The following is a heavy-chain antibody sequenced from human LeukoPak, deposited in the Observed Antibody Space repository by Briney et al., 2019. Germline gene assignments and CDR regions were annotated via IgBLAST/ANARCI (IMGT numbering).Heavy chain of an antibody. D-gene: IGHD5-12*01. CDR3: AREHGAMGVATN. Sequence: GASVKVSCKVSGYTLTELSMHWVRQAPGQGLEWMGGIIPIFGTANYAQKFQGRVTITADESTSTAYMELSSLRSEDTAVYYCAREHGAMGVATNWGQGTLVTVSS. J-gene: IGHJ4*02. V-gene: IGHV1-69*13. CDR1: GYTLTELS. CDR2: IIPIFGTA.